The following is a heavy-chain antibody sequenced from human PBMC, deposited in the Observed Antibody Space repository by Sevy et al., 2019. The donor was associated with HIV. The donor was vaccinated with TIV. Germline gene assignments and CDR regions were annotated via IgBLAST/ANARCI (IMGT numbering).Heavy chain of an antibody. V-gene: IGHV3-7*01. J-gene: IGHJ6*02. CDR3: ALPPTTVTLWGYYYYGMDV. CDR2: IKQDGSEK. CDR1: GFTFSSYW. D-gene: IGHD4-4*01. Sequence: GESLKISCAASGFTFSSYWMSWVRQAPGKGLEWVANIKQDGSEKYYVDSVKGRFTISRDNAKNSLYLQMNSLRAEDTAVYYCALPPTTVTLWGYYYYGMDVWGQGTTVTVSS.